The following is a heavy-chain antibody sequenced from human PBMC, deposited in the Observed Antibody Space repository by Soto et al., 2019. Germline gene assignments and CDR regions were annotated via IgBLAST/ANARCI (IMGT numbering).Heavy chain of an antibody. CDR2: IYYSGST. CDR3: ASSGSYSLDY. CDR1: GGSISSSSYY. D-gene: IGHD1-26*01. V-gene: IGHV4-39*01. J-gene: IGHJ4*02. Sequence: PSETLSLTCTVSGGSISSSSYYWGWIRQPPGKGLEWIGSIYYSGSTYYNPSLKSRVTISVDTSKNQFSLKLSSVTAADTAVYYCASSGSYSLDYWGQGTLVTVSS.